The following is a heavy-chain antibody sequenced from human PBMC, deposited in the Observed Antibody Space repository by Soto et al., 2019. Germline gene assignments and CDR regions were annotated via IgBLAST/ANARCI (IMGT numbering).Heavy chain of an antibody. CDR1: GFTFSSYA. CDR2: ISGSGGST. Sequence: EVQLLESGGGLVQPGGSLRLSCAASGFTFSSYAMSWVRQAPGKGLEWVSAISGSGGSTYYADSVQGRFTISSDNSKNTLYLQMNSLRAEDTAVYYCAKDLSGYYDSSGYFTYWGQGTLVTVSS. J-gene: IGHJ4*02. CDR3: AKDLSGYYDSSGYFTY. D-gene: IGHD3-22*01. V-gene: IGHV3-23*01.